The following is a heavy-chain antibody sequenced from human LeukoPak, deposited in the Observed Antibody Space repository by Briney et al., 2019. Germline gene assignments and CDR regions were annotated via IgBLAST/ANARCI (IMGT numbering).Heavy chain of an antibody. V-gene: IGHV3-30*18. CDR3: AKDLDTAMSNYFDY. CDR1: GFTFSSYG. Sequence: PGRSLRLSCAASGFTFSSYGMHWVRQAAGKGLEWVAVISYVGSNKYYADSVKGRFTISRDNSKNTLCLQMNSLRAEDTAVYYCAKDLDTAMSNYFDYWGQGTLVTVSS. D-gene: IGHD5-18*01. J-gene: IGHJ4*02. CDR2: ISYVGSNK.